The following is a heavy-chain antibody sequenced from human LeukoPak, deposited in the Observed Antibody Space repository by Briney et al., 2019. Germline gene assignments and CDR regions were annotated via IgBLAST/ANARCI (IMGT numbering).Heavy chain of an antibody. V-gene: IGHV3-48*03. Sequence: GGSLRLSCAASGFAFSTYEMNWVRQAPGKGLEWVSYISGGANTVHYGDSVKGRLTISRDNAKNSLYLQMDRLRAEDTAVYYCATIPVAGRGGFIGYWGQGTRVTVSS. D-gene: IGHD6-19*01. CDR3: ATIPVAGRGGFIGY. CDR1: GFAFSTYE. CDR2: ISGGANTV. J-gene: IGHJ4*02.